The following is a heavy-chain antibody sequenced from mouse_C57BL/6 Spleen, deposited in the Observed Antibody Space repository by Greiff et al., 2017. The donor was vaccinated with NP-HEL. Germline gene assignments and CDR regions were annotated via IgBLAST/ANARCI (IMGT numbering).Heavy chain of an antibody. CDR3: ARDWDDVGAMDY. CDR2: INPYNGDT. Sequence: VQLKESGPELVKPGDSVKISCKASGYSFTGYFMNWVMQSHGKSLEWIGRINPYNGDTFYNQKFKGKATLTVDKSSSTAHMELRSLTSEDSSVYYYARDWDDVGAMDYWGQGTSVTVSS. CDR1: GYSFTGYF. J-gene: IGHJ4*01. D-gene: IGHD4-1*01. V-gene: IGHV1-20*01.